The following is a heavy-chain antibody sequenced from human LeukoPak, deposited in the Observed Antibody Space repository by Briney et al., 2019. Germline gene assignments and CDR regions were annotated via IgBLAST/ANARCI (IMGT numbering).Heavy chain of an antibody. D-gene: IGHD3-16*02. CDR3: ARAVGNYVWGSYRYTYYFDY. CDR1: GFTFSSYS. Sequence: GGSLRLSCAASGFTFSSYSMNWVRQAPGKGLEWVSSISSSSSYIYYADSVKGRFTISRDNAKNSLYLQMNSLRAEDTAVYYCARAVGNYVWGSYRYTYYFDYWGQGTLVTVSS. V-gene: IGHV3-21*01. J-gene: IGHJ4*02. CDR2: ISSSSSYI.